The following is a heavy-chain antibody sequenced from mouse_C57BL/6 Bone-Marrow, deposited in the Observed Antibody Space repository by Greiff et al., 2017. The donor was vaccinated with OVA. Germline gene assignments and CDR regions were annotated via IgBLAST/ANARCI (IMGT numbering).Heavy chain of an antibody. V-gene: IGHV1-52*01. CDR1: GYTFTSYW. D-gene: IGHD2-4*01. CDR2: IDPSDSET. J-gene: IGHJ4*01. Sequence: QVQLQQPGAELVRPGSSVKLSCKASGYTFTSYWMHWVKQRPIQGLEWIGNIDPSDSETHYNQKFKDKATLTVDKSSSTAYMQLSSLTSEDSAVYYCARYDYDGAMDYWGQGTSVTVSS. CDR3: ARYDYDGAMDY.